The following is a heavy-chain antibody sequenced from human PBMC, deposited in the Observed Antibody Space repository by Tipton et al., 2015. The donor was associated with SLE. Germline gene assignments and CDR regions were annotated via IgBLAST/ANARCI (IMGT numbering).Heavy chain of an antibody. J-gene: IGHJ4*02. CDR2: INHSGST. D-gene: IGHD3-10*01. V-gene: IGHV4-34*01. CDR3: ASLRTEYYYGSRADY. CDR1: GGSFSGYY. Sequence: GLVKPSETLSLTCAVYGGSFSGYYWSWIRQPPGKGLEWIGEINHSGSTNYNPSLKSRVTISVDTSKNQFSLKLSSVTAADTAVYYGASLRTEYYYGSRADYWGQGTLVTVSS.